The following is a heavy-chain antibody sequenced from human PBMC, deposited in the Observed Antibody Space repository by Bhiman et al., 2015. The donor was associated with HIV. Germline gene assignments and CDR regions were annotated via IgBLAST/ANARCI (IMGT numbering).Heavy chain of an antibody. CDR2: IWYDGSNK. CDR3: AKAGSSWYFGYFQH. J-gene: IGHJ1*01. V-gene: IGHV3-33*06. D-gene: IGHD6-13*01. Sequence: QVQLVESGGGVVQPGRSLRLSCAASGFTFSSYGMHWVRQAPGKGLEWVAVIWYDGSNKYYADSVKGRFTISRDNSKNTLYLQMNSLRAEDTAVYYCAKAGSSWYFGYFQHWGQGTLVTVSS. CDR1: GFTFSSYG.